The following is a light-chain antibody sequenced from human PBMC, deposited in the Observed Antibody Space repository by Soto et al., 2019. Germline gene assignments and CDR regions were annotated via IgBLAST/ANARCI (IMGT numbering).Light chain of an antibody. Sequence: EIVLTQSPATLSLSPGERATLSCRASQSVSSYLAGYQQKPGQAPRLLIYDASNRATGIPARFSGSGSGTDFTLTISSLEPEDFAFYYCQQRSNWPRTFGQGTKVEIK. CDR3: QQRSNWPRT. V-gene: IGKV3-11*01. CDR2: DAS. J-gene: IGKJ1*01. CDR1: QSVSSY.